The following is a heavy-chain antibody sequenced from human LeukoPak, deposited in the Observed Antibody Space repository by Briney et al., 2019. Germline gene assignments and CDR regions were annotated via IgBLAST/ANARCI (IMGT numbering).Heavy chain of an antibody. Sequence: SETLSLTCAVSGYSISSGYFWGWIWRPPGKGLEWIGTIDHSGSTYYNPSLKSRVTISVDTSKNQFSLTLSSVTAADTAFYYCARNGGYGRFDYWGQGTLVTVSS. CDR3: ARNGGYGRFDY. CDR2: IDHSGST. D-gene: IGHD1-26*01. J-gene: IGHJ4*02. V-gene: IGHV4-38-2*01. CDR1: GYSISSGYF.